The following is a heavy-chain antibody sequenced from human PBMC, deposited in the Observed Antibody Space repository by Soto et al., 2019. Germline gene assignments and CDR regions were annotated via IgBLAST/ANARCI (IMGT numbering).Heavy chain of an antibody. D-gene: IGHD3-3*01. CDR3: ARQRSPYDFWSGFDGMDV. CDR1: GDSVSSSSTA. V-gene: IGHV6-1*01. Sequence: HTLSLTCAISGDSVSSSSTAWNWIRQSPSRGLEWLGRTYYRSKWYNDYAVSVKSRITINPDTSKNQFSMQLNAVSPEDTAVYYCARQRSPYDFWSGFDGMDVWGQGTTVTVS. CDR2: TYYRSKWYN. J-gene: IGHJ6*02.